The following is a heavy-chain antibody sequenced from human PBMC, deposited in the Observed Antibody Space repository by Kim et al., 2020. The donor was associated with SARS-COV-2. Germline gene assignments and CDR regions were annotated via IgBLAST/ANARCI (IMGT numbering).Heavy chain of an antibody. D-gene: IGHD3-10*01. CDR3: ATIDSYGSSVF. CDR1: GFTFRRYD. V-gene: IGHV3-13*04. Sequence: GGSLRLSCSASGFTFRRYDMYWVRQATGKGLEWVSSIGAGGDTYYTDSVKGRFIISRENAKNSLSLQMNSLRAGDTAVYYCATIDSYGSSVFWGQGTLVTVSS. CDR2: IGAGGDT. J-gene: IGHJ4*02.